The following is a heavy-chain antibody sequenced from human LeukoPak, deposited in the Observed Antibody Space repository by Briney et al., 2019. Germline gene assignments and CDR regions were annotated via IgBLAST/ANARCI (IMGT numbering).Heavy chain of an antibody. V-gene: IGHV3-33*08. CDR2: IWFDESNK. D-gene: IGHD3-10*01. Sequence: GGSLRLSCAASGFTFSNYAMSWVRQAPGRGLEWVAVIWFDESNKYYADSVKGRFTISRDNSKNTLYLQMNSLRAEDTAVYYCARTIMIRGGNDYWGQGTLVTVSS. CDR3: ARTIMIRGGNDY. CDR1: GFTFSNYA. J-gene: IGHJ4*02.